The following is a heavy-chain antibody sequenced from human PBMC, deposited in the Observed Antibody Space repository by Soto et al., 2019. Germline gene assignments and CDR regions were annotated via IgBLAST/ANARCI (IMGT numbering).Heavy chain of an antibody. Sequence: GASVKVSCKASGYTFTNYAMHWVRQAPGQGLEWMGWINAGHGYTKYSQRFQGRVTITKDTSASTVYMELSTLISEATAVYYCTIFAALADRHEHLDVCARGSFVTASA. CDR2: INAGHGYT. V-gene: IGHV1-3*01. D-gene: IGHD6-6*01. CDR1: GYTFTNYA. J-gene: IGHJ2*01. CDR3: TIFAALADRHEHLDV.